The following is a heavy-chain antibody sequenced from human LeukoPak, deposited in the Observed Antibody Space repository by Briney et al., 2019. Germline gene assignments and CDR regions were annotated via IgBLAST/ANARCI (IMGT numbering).Heavy chain of an antibody. CDR3: ARQSIAARTRFDP. CDR1: GGSFSNYA. J-gene: IGHJ5*02. Sequence: GASVKVSCKASGGSFSNYAFSWVRQAPGQGLEWMGWMNPNSGNTGYAQKFQGRVTITRNTSISTAYMELSSLRSEDTAVYYCARQSIAARTRFDPWGQGTLVTVSS. D-gene: IGHD6-6*01. CDR2: MNPNSGNT. V-gene: IGHV1-8*03.